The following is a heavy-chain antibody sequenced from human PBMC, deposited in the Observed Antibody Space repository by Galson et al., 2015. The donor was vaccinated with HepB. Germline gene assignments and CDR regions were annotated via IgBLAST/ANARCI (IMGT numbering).Heavy chain of an antibody. CDR1: GGTFSSYT. Sequence: SVKVSCKASGGTFSSYTISWVRQAPGQGLEWMGRIIPILGIANYAQKFQGRVTITADKSTSTAYMELSSLRSEDTAVYYCASLLTMVRGVIIPDYWGQGTLVTVSS. J-gene: IGHJ4*02. CDR3: ASLLTMVRGVIIPDY. V-gene: IGHV1-69*02. CDR2: IIPILGIA. D-gene: IGHD3-10*01.